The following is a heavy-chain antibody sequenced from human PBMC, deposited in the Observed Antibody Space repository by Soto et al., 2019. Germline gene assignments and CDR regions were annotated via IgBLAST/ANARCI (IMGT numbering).Heavy chain of an antibody. CDR2: INTDGSTT. D-gene: IGHD1-26*01. V-gene: IGHV3-74*01. CDR1: GFNFSSSW. CDR3: TRGGNFRFDD. Sequence: EVQLVESGGGLVQSGGSLRLSCAASGFNFSSSWILWVRQALGKGLVWVSRINTDGSTTTYADSVKGRFTISRDNAKHTVYLQINSLRAEDTAVYYCTRGGNFRFDDWGQGTLVTVSS. J-gene: IGHJ4*02.